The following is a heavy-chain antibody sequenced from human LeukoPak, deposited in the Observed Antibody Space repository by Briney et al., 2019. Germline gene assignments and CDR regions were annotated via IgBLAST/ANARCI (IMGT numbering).Heavy chain of an antibody. V-gene: IGHV1-69*04. J-gene: IGHJ4*02. CDR2: IIPILGIA. Sequence: SVKVSCKASGGTFSSYAISWVRQAPGQGLEWMGGIIPILGIANYAQKFQGRVTITADKSTSTAYMELSSLRSEDTAVYYCARGAYDRDFDYWGQGTLVTVSS. CDR3: ARGAYDRDFDY. CDR1: GGTFSSYA. D-gene: IGHD3-22*01.